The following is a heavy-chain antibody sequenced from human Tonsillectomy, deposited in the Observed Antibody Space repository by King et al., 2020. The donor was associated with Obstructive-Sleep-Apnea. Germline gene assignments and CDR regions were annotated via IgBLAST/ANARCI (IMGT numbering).Heavy chain of an antibody. J-gene: IGHJ3*02. CDR1: GFTFRSHW. CDR2: MSNDGKRS. CDR3: AREASGSNSFDI. V-gene: IGHV3-74*03. Sequence: VQLVESGGGLVQPGGSLRLSCAASGFTFRSHWMHWVRHAPGKGLVWVSRMSNDGKRSTYADSVKGRFTISRDNAKNTLFLQMSSLRAEDTAVYYCAREASGSNSFDIWGQGTVVTVSS. D-gene: IGHD5-12*01.